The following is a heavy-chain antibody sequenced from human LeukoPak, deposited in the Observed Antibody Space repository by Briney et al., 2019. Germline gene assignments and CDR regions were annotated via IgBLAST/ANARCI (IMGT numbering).Heavy chain of an antibody. CDR2: IYHNGST. J-gene: IGHJ4*02. Sequence: TSETLSPTCALSGYSISSGYYWGRIRQPPGKGLEWIRRIYHNGSTYYNPSLTIRVTISVDTSKNQFSLKLSSVTVADTAVYFCACSGGVLRYIDWLHTNFDYWGQGTLVTVSS. D-gene: IGHD3-9*01. V-gene: IGHV4-38-2*01. CDR1: GYSISSGYY. CDR3: ACSGGVLRYIDWLHTNFDY.